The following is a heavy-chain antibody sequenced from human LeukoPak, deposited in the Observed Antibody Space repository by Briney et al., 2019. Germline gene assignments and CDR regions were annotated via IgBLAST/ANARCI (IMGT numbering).Heavy chain of an antibody. D-gene: IGHD1-26*01. J-gene: IGHJ4*02. V-gene: IGHV3-20*04. Sequence: PGGSLRLSCAASGFTFDEYGMSWVRQAPGKGLEWVSSINWDGGSTAYADSVQGRFTISRDNAKNYLHLQMRSLRAEDTALYYCARDSFSGSSLDYWGQGTLVTVSS. CDR2: INWDGGST. CDR1: GFTFDEYG. CDR3: ARDSFSGSSLDY.